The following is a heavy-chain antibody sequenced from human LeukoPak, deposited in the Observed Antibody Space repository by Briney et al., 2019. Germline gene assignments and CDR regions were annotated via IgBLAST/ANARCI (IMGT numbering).Heavy chain of an antibody. J-gene: IGHJ5*02. V-gene: IGHV4-61*02. CDR3: ATDCSSTSCLLT. CDR1: GGSISSGSYY. CDR2: IYTSGSS. Sequence: PSETLSLTCTVSGGSISSGSYYWSWIRQPAGKGLEWIGRIYTSGSSNYNPSLKSRVTISVDTSKNQFSLKLSSVTAADTAVYYCATDCSSTSCLLTWGQGTLVTVSS. D-gene: IGHD2-2*01.